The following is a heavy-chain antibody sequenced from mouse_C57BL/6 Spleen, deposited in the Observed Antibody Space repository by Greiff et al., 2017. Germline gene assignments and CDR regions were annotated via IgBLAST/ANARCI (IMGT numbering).Heavy chain of an antibody. Sequence: VQLQQSGAELVRPGASVTLSCKASGYTFTDYEMHWVKQTPVHGLEWIGAIDPETGGTAYNQKFKGKAILTADNSSSTAYMELRSLSSEDTAVYCGTRLGGSGPWLAYWGQGTLVTVSA. V-gene: IGHV1-15*01. CDR1: GYTFTDYE. J-gene: IGHJ3*01. CDR3: TRLGGSGPWLAY. CDR2: IDPETGGT.